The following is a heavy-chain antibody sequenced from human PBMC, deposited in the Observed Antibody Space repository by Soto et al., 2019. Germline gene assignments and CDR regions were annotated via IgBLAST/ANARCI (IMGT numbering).Heavy chain of an antibody. CDR3: ARQYYDILTGYSHFDY. CDR1: GFTFSSYA. D-gene: IGHD3-9*01. Sequence: GGSLRLSCAASGFTFSSYAMHWVRQAPGKGLEWVAVISYDGSNKYYADSVKGRFTISRDNSKNTLYLQMNSLRAEDTAVYYCARQYYDILTGYSHFDYWGQGTLVTVSS. J-gene: IGHJ4*02. CDR2: ISYDGSNK. V-gene: IGHV3-30-3*01.